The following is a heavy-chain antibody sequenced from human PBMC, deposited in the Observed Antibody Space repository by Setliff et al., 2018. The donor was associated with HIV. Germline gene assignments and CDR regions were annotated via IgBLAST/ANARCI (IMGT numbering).Heavy chain of an antibody. D-gene: IGHD3-16*02. CDR2: IYTSEST. CDR1: DGSISTGSYY. J-gene: IGHJ4*02. Sequence: SETLSLTCTVADGSISTGSYYRSWVRQPAGRGLEWIGRIYTSESTNYNPSLKSRVTMSVDTSKNQFSLNLTSVTAADTAVYYCARGRFVGFDYWGQGTLVTVSS. V-gene: IGHV4-61*02. CDR3: ARGRFVGFDY.